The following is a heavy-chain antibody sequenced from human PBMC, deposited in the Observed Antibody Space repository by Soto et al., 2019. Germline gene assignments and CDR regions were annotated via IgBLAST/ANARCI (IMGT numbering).Heavy chain of an antibody. CDR3: ARDDDYEANAIDL. J-gene: IGHJ5*02. CDR1: GFTFSRYG. V-gene: IGHV3-33*01. Sequence: QVQLVESGGGVVQPGRSLRLSCVASGFTFSRYGMHWVRQAPGKGLEWVAVIWNDGSKQVYDDSVKGRFTISRDNSKNTLYLEMDSLRGEDTSVYYCARDDDYEANAIDLWGQGTLVTVSS. D-gene: IGHD4-17*01. CDR2: IWNDGSKQ.